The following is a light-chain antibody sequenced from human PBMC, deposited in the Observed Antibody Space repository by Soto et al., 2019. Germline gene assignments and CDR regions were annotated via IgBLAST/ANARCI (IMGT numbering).Light chain of an antibody. Sequence: EIVMTQSTETLSVSPGERATLSCRASQSVSSNLAWYQQKPGQAPRLLIYGASTRATGIPARFSGSGFGTEFPLTISSLKSEDFAVYYCQQYNNWPLTFGGGTKVEIK. CDR1: QSVSSN. J-gene: IGKJ4*01. CDR2: GAS. CDR3: QQYNNWPLT. V-gene: IGKV3-15*01.